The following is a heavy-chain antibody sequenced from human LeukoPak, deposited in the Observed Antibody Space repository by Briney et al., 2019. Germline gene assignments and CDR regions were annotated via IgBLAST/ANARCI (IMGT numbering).Heavy chain of an antibody. CDR1: GGSISGSSYY. CDR2: GFYSGSA. V-gene: IGHV4-39*07. Sequence: SETLSLTCIVSGGSISGSSYYWAWIRQPPGKGLEWIGSGFYSGSAYYNPSLKSRVTISVDTSKNQFSLKVSSVTAADTAVYHCTRGPRRPAAAPEYWGQGTLVTVSS. D-gene: IGHD6-13*01. CDR3: TRGPRRPAAAPEY. J-gene: IGHJ4*02.